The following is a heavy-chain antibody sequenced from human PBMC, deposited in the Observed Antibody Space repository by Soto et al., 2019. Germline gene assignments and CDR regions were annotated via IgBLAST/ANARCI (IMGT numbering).Heavy chain of an antibody. J-gene: IGHJ6*02. CDR2: INPNSGGT. CDR1: GYTFTGYY. CDR3: ARDKRGYSGYDANYYYYGMDV. V-gene: IGHV1-2*04. D-gene: IGHD5-12*01. Sequence: GASVKVSCKASGYTFTGYYMHWVRQAPGQGLEWMGWINPNSGGTNYAQKFQGWVTMTRDTSISTAYMELSRLRSDDTAVYYCARDKRGYSGYDANYYYYGMDVWGQGTTVTVSS.